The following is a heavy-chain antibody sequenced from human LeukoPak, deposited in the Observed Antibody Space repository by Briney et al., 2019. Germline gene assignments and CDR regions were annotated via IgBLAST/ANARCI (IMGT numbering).Heavy chain of an antibody. Sequence: GGSLRLSCAASGFTSTNYAMNWVREAPGKGLEWVSVLIGSSGSTDYADSVKGRFTISRDNSNNTVFLQMNSLRAEDTAIYYCAKGAYDYIEIGYFDSWGQGTLVTVSS. CDR1: GFTSTNYA. V-gene: IGHV3-23*01. D-gene: IGHD5-12*01. CDR3: AKGAYDYIEIGYFDS. J-gene: IGHJ4*02. CDR2: LIGSSGST.